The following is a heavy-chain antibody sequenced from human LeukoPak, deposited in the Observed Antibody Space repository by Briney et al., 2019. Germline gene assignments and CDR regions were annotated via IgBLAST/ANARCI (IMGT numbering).Heavy chain of an antibody. Sequence: SETLSLTCTVSGGSISSSSYYWGWIRQPPGKGLEWIGSIYYSGSTYYNPSLKSRVTISVDTSKNQFSLKLSSVTAADTAVYYCARLGGPPRLRHYYYYMDVWGKGTTVTVSS. CDR2: IYYSGST. CDR1: GGSISSSSYY. V-gene: IGHV4-39*01. CDR3: ARLGGPPRLRHYYYYMDV. J-gene: IGHJ6*03.